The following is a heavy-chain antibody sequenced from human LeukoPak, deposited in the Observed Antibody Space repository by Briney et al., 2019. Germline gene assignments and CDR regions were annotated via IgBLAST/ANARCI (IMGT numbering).Heavy chain of an antibody. J-gene: IGHJ4*02. CDR3: ARGRVAVAGIFY. D-gene: IGHD6-19*01. Sequence: GGSLRLSCAASGFTFSSYEMNWVRQAPGKGLEWVSYISSSGSTIYYADSVKGRFTISRDNAKNSLYLQMNSLRAEDTTVYYCARGRVAVAGIFYWGQGTLVTVSS. CDR1: GFTFSSYE. CDR2: ISSSGSTI. V-gene: IGHV3-48*03.